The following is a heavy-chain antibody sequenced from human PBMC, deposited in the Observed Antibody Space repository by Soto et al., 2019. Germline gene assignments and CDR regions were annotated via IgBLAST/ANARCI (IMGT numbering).Heavy chain of an antibody. J-gene: IGHJ1*01. D-gene: IGHD3-22*01. CDR1: GYNFDSYG. V-gene: IGHV1-18*01. CDR2: ISTYTGNT. CDR3: VRDYTYDKSGYLESL. Sequence: ASVKVSCKASGYNFDSYGISWVRQAPGEGLQWMGWISTYTGNTHYSQNFQGRLSMTTDTSTKTAYIQLRSLRTDDTAIYYCVRDYTYDKSGYLESLWGQGTLVTVSS.